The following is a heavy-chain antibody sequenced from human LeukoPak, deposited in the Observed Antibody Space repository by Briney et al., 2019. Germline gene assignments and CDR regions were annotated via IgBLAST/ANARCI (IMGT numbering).Heavy chain of an antibody. Sequence: GGSLRPSCAASGFTFSSYAMSWVRQAPGKGLEWVSAISGSGGSTYYADSVKGRFTISRDNSKNTLYLQMNSLRAEDTAVYYCAKAPFSSGYLGYFDYWGQGTLVTVSS. J-gene: IGHJ4*02. CDR3: AKAPFSSGYLGYFDY. CDR2: ISGSGGST. V-gene: IGHV3-23*01. CDR1: GFTFSSYA. D-gene: IGHD3-22*01.